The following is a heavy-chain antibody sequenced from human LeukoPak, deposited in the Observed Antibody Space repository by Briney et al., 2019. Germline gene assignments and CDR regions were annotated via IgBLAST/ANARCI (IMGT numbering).Heavy chain of an antibody. D-gene: IGHD3-3*01. CDR3: AKRLSFGVAIGDFDY. CDR2: ISGSGDST. J-gene: IGHJ4*02. Sequence: GGGLRLSCAASGFTLSNYALSWVRHAPGKGGEWVSAISGSGDSTYYADSVKGRFTISRDSSMETLYLQMNSLRAEDTATYFCAKRLSFGVAIGDFDYWGQGTLVTVSS. V-gene: IGHV3-23*01. CDR1: GFTLSNYA.